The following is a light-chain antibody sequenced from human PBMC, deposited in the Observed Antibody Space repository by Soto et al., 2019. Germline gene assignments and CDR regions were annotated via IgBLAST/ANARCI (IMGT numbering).Light chain of an antibody. CDR1: SSDVGAYNY. CDR3: SSFASSNTSV. V-gene: IGLV2-8*01. J-gene: IGLJ3*02. CDR2: EVT. Sequence: QSVLTQPPSASGSPGQSVTISCTGTSSDVGAYNYVSWYQQHAGKAPKLVIYEVTKRPSGVPDRFSGSKSANTTSLTVSGLQSEDEPDYSCSSFASSNTSVFGGGTKLTVL.